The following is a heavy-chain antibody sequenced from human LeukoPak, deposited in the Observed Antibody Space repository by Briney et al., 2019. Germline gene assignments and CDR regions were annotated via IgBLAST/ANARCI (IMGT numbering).Heavy chain of an antibody. D-gene: IGHD3-22*01. V-gene: IGHV3-7*01. CDR2: IKQDGSEK. J-gene: IGHJ4*02. CDR1: GFTFSSYW. CDR3: ARDMKGDYYDSSGYSDY. Sequence: GPLRLSCAASGFTFSSYWMSWVRQAPGKGLEWVANIKQDGSEKYYVDSVKGRFTISRDNAKNSLYLQMNSLRAEDTAVYYCARDMKGDYYDSSGYSDYWGQGTLVTVSS.